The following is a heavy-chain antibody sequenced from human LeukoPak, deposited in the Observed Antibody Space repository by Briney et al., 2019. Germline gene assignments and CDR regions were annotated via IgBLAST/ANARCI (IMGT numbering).Heavy chain of an antibody. V-gene: IGHV4-59*12. CDR3: ARFGYCSSTSCYTEDNWFDP. D-gene: IGHD2-2*02. CDR1: GGSISSYY. J-gene: IGHJ5*02. CDR2: ISDIGSI. Sequence: SETLSLTCTVSGGSISSYYWSWIRQPPGKGLEWIAYISDIGSINYNPSLKSRVTIPLDTSKNQFSLKLSSVTVADTAVYYCARFGYCSSTSCYTEDNWFDPWGQGTLVTVSS.